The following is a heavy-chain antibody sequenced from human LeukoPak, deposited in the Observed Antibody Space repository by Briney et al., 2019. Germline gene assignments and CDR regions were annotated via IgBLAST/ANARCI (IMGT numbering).Heavy chain of an antibody. V-gene: IGHV3-23*01. CDR3: AKRSGYTYGTGFDY. CDR2: ISGSGGST. Sequence: GGSLRLSCAASGFTFSSYAMSWVRQAPGKGLEWVSSISGSGGSTCYADSVKGRFTISRDNSKNTVYLQMNSLRAEDTAIYYCAKRSGYTYGTGFDYWGQGTLVTVSS. CDR1: GFTFSSYA. J-gene: IGHJ4*02. D-gene: IGHD5-18*01.